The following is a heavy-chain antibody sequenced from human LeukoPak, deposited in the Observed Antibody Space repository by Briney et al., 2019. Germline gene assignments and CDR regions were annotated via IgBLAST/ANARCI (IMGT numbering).Heavy chain of an antibody. CDR3: ASPRIAVGPLADY. Sequence: SETLSLTCTVSGGSISSSSYYWGWIRQPPGKGLEWIGSIYYSGSTYYNPSLKSRVTISVDTSKNQFSLKLSSVTAADTAVYYCASPRIAVGPLADYWGQGTLVTVSS. V-gene: IGHV4-39*01. D-gene: IGHD6-19*01. CDR2: IYYSGST. CDR1: GGSISSSSYY. J-gene: IGHJ4*02.